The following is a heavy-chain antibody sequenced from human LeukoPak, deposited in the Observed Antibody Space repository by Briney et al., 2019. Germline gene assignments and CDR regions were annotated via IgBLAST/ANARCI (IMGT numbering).Heavy chain of an antibody. D-gene: IGHD6-19*01. Sequence: PMASVKVSCKASGYTFTGYYMHWVRQAPGQGLEWMGWINPNSGGTNYAQKFQGRVTMTRDTSISTAYMELSRLRSDDTAVYYCARVYPVAGTPLPDYWGQGTLVTVSS. J-gene: IGHJ4*02. CDR3: ARVYPVAGTPLPDY. CDR2: INPNSGGT. V-gene: IGHV1-2*02. CDR1: GYTFTGYY.